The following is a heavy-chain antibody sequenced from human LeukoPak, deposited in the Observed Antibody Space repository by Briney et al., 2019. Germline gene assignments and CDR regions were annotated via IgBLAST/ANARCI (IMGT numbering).Heavy chain of an antibody. V-gene: IGHV3-48*01. J-gene: IGHJ4*02. CDR2: ISRSSNTT. CDR1: GFTFSIYN. Sequence: GGSLRLSCAASGFTFSIYNMNWVRQAPGKGLEWVSYISRSSNTTYYADSVKGRFTISRDNAKNSLYLQMNSLRVEDTAVYYCARDGYCSSGSCHXFDXWGQGTLVTVXX. D-gene: IGHD2-15*01. CDR3: ARDGYCSSGSCHXFDX.